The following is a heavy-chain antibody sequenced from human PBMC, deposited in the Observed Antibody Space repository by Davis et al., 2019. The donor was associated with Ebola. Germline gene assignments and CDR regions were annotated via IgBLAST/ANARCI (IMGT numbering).Heavy chain of an antibody. D-gene: IGHD6-6*01. Sequence: GESLKISCKGSGYSFTSYWIGWVRQMPGKGLEWMGIINPGDSDTTYSPSFQGQVTISADKSTSTAYLQWSSLEASDTAIYYCARHSSVATREGSDYWGQGTLVTVSS. V-gene: IGHV5-51*01. CDR3: ARHSSVATREGSDY. J-gene: IGHJ4*02. CDR2: INPGDSDT. CDR1: GYSFTSYW.